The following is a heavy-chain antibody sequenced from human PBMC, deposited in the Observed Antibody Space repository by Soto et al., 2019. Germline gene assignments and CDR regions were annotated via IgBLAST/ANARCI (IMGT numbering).Heavy chain of an antibody. D-gene: IGHD2-21*01. CDR3: ARLGWGNGDSDY. V-gene: IGHV4-39*01. J-gene: IGHJ4*02. Sequence: QLQLHESGPGLVKSSETLSLTCTVSGGSISKSNYFWGWIRQAPGKGLEWIASILYTGTTSYNSSLKSRVAISVDTSKNQFSLKLNSVSDADTAVYYCARLGWGNGDSDYWGQGTLVTVSS. CDR1: GGSISKSNYF. CDR2: ILYTGTT.